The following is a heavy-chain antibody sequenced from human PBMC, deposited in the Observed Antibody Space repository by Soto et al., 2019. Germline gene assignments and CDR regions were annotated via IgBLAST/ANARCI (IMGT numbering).Heavy chain of an antibody. Sequence: GDSLKISCKGSGYSLTSYWISLVRQMPGKGLEWMGRIDPSDSYTNYSPSFQGHVTISADKSISTAYLQWSSLKASDTAMYYCARWELGQGWFDPWGQGTLVTVSS. CDR2: IDPSDSYT. J-gene: IGHJ5*02. V-gene: IGHV5-10-1*01. D-gene: IGHD7-27*01. CDR3: ARWELGQGWFDP. CDR1: GYSLTSYW.